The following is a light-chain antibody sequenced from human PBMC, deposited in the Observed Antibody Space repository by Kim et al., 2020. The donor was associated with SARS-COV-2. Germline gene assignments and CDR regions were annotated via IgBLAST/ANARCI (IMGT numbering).Light chain of an antibody. CDR1: QSVLYSSNNKNY. CDR2: WAS. CDR3: QQYYSTPYT. V-gene: IGKV4-1*01. J-gene: IGKJ2*01. Sequence: DIVMTQSPYSLSVSLGERATINCKSSQSVLYSSNNKNYLAWYQQKPGQPPNLLIYWASTRESGVPGRFSGSGSGTDFTLTISSLQAEDVEVYYCQQYYSTPYTFGQGTKLEI.